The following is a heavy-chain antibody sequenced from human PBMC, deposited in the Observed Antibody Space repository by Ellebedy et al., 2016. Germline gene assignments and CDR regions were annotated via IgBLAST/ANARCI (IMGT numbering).Heavy chain of an antibody. CDR1: GGSISSYY. V-gene: IGHV4-59*08. CDR2: IYYSGST. J-gene: IGHJ6*02. Sequence: SETPSLTXTVSGGSISSYYWSWIRQPPGKGLEWIGYIYYSGSTNYNPSLKSRVTISVDTSKNQFSLKLSSVTAADTAVYYCARYTYDYGLDVWGQGTTVTVSS. CDR3: ARYTYDYGLDV.